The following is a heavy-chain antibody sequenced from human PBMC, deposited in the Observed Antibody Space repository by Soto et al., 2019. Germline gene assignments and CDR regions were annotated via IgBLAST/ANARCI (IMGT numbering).Heavy chain of an antibody. Sequence: EVQLLESGGGLVQPGGSLRVSCAASGFTFTHYGMSWVRQAPGKGLEWVSAISGSGGSTYYADSVKGRFTISRDNSTNTLYLQMNSLRAEDTASYFCASYFYETSGYYHYFDYWGQGTLVTVSS. J-gene: IGHJ4*02. CDR1: GFTFTHYG. CDR3: ASYFYETSGYYHYFDY. V-gene: IGHV3-23*01. D-gene: IGHD3-22*01. CDR2: ISGSGGST.